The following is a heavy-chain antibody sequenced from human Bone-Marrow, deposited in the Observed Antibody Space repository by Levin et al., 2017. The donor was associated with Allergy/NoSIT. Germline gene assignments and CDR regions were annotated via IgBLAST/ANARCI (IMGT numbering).Heavy chain of an antibody. CDR3: ARDGWEVPGKVPPD. J-gene: IGHJ4*01. Sequence: SGGSLRLSCAASGFTFSSYTLHWFRQAPGEGLVGLAVISKDGTQRYYADSVKGRFTISGDNSKNTVSLQMNSLRPEDTAVYYCARDGWEVPGKVPPDWRHGTLVTVAS. V-gene: IGHV3-30-3*01. CDR1: GFTFSSYT. CDR2: ISKDGTQR. D-gene: IGHD1-26*01.